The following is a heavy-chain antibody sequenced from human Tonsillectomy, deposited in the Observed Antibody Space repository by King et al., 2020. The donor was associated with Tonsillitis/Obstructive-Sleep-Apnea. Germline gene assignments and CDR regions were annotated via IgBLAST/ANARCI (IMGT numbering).Heavy chain of an antibody. CDR3: ARTKLDYGDYEFTYFMDV. V-gene: IGHV4-59*01. D-gene: IGHD4-17*01. Sequence: VQLQESGPGLVKPSETLSLTCTVSDGSISSYYWSWVRQPPGKGLEWIGCIYYSGTTNYNPSLKSRVTISVDTSKNQFSLKLRSVTAADTAVYYCARTKLDYGDYEFTYFMDVWGKGTTVTVSS. CDR2: IYYSGTT. CDR1: DGSISSYY. J-gene: IGHJ6*03.